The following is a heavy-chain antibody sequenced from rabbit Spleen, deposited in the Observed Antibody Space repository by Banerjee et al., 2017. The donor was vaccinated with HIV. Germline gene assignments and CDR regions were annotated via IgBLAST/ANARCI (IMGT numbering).Heavy chain of an antibody. Sequence: QEQLEESGGDLVKPEGSLTLTCTASGFSFSNNYVMCWVRQAPGKGLEWIGCIYTGSGSTYYASWAKGRFTISKTSSTTVTLQMTSLTAADTATYFCARGGDAFSFALWGQGTLVTVS. D-gene: IGHD4-2*01. V-gene: IGHV1S45*01. CDR3: ARGGDAFSFAL. J-gene: IGHJ6*01. CDR2: IYTGSGST. CDR1: GFSFSNNYV.